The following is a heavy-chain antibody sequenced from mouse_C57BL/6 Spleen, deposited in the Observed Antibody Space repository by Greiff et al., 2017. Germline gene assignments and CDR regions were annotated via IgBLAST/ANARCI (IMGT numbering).Heavy chain of an antibody. V-gene: IGHV1-55*01. Sequence: VQLQQPGAELVKPGASVKMSCKASGYTFTSYWITWVKQRPGQGLEWIGDIYPGSGSTNYNEKFKSKATLTVATSSSTAYMQLSSLTSEDSAVYYCARGGQLRLRNYAMDYWGQGTSVTVSS. CDR1: GYTFTSYW. CDR2: IYPGSGST. CDR3: ARGGQLRLRNYAMDY. D-gene: IGHD3-2*02. J-gene: IGHJ4*01.